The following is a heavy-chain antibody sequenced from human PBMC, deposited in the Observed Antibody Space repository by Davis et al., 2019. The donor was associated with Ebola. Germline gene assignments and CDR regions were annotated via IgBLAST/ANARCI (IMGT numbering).Heavy chain of an antibody. V-gene: IGHV3-7*01. CDR1: GFTFSDYY. CDR3: AKDSGWQMSP. CDR2: IKQDGSDK. D-gene: IGHD6-19*01. J-gene: IGHJ5*02. Sequence: GESLKISCAASGFTFSDYYMTWVRQAPGKGPEWVAKIKQDGSDKYYVDSVRGRFTISRDNAENSLFLQMNSLRVEDTAVYYCAKDSGWQMSPWGQGTLVTVSS.